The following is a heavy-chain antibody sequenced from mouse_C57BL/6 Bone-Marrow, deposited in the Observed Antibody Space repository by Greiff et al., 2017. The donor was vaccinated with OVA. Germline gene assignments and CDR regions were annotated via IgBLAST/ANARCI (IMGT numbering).Heavy chain of an antibody. CDR2: INPGSGGT. CDR1: GYTFTNYL. Sequence: VQLQQSGAELVRPGTSVKMSCKASGYTFTNYLIAWVKQRPGQGLEWIGVINPGSGGTNYNEKFKGKATLTADTSSSTAYMQLSSLTSEDSAVYCCARSTMVTTWVADWGQGTPVTVSA. V-gene: IGHV1-54*01. D-gene: IGHD2-2*01. J-gene: IGHJ3*01. CDR3: ARSTMVTTWVAD.